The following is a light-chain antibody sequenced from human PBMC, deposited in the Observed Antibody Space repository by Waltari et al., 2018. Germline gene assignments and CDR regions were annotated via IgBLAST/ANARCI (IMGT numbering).Light chain of an antibody. CDR3: AAWDYNLNGVV. V-gene: IGLV1-47*01. CDR2: QNV. CDR1: NSNIGSGF. J-gene: IGLJ3*02. Sequence: SLLTPPPSASGTPGERVTLSCSGSNSNIGSGFVYSYHQAPGTAPKTLIYQNVERPSGGPDRFSGSKSGTSASLAISGLRPEDEGDYYCAAWDYNLNGVVFGGGTRLTVL.